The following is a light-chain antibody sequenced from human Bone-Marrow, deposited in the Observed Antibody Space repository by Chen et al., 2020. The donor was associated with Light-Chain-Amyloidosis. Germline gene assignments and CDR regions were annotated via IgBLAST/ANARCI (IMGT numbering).Light chain of an antibody. CDR3: HQYGSSPWT. CDR2: SSS. J-gene: IGKJ1*01. CDR1: QRVTTSS. V-gene: IGKV3-20*01. Sequence: LTQSPGTLSLSPGQTATLFCRAGQRVTTSSLPWYQLRPGQAPRLLIFSSSRRATGIPDRFRGSGSGTDFTLTIDRLEPEDSALYFCHQYGSSPWTFGQGTRVEI.